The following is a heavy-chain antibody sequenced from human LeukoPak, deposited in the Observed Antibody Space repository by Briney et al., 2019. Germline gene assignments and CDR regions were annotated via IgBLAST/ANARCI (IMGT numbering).Heavy chain of an antibody. J-gene: IGHJ4*02. D-gene: IGHD2-2*01. CDR1: GYSFTTYW. CDR3: ARGYCSSTSCYRFDY. Sequence: GESLKISCKGSGYSFTTYWIGWVRQMPGKGLELMGIIYPGDSDIRYSPSFQGQVTVSADKSISTAYLQWSSLKASDTAMYFCARGYCSSTSCYRFDYWGQGTLVTVSS. V-gene: IGHV5-51*01. CDR2: IYPGDSDI.